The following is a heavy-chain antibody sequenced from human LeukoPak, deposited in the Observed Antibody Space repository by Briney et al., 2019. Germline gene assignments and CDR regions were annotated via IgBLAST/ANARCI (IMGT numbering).Heavy chain of an antibody. J-gene: IGHJ6*03. D-gene: IGHD2-8*01. CDR2: FSGSGGTT. V-gene: IGHV3-23*01. CDR1: GFTVSSYA. Sequence: LPGGSLRHSCAASGFTVSSYAMNWVRQAPGRGLEWVSGFSGSGGTTYYADSVKGRFTISRDNSKNTLYLQMNSLRAEDTAVYYCANGNRCTSPNCLGYYYFYMDVWGKGTTVTVSS. CDR3: ANGNRCTSPNCLGYYYFYMDV.